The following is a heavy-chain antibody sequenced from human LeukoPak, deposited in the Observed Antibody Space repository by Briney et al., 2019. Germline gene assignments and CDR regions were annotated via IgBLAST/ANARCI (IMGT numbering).Heavy chain of an antibody. CDR3: ARHTLVGARNAFDI. V-gene: IGHV4-59*08. D-gene: IGHD1-26*01. J-gene: IGHJ3*02. Sequence: SEALSLTCDVSGGSISSYYWSWIRQPPGKGLEWIGYMYYSGNTNYNPSLKSRVTTSVDTSKNQFSLKLNSVTAADTAVYYCARHTLVGARNAFDIWGQGTMVTVSS. CDR2: MYYSGNT. CDR1: GGSISSYY.